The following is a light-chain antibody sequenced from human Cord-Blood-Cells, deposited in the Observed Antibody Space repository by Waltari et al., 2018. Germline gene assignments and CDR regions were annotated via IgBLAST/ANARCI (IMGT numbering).Light chain of an antibody. CDR1: QSISSY. V-gene: IGKV1-39*01. CDR2: AAS. CDR3: QQSYSTPWT. J-gene: IGKJ1*01. Sequence: DIQMTQSPSSLSASVGDRVTITCRASQSISSYLNLYQQKPGKAPKLPIYAASSLQSGVPTRFSGSGSGTDFTLTISSLQPEDFATYYCQQSYSTPWTFGQGTKVEIK.